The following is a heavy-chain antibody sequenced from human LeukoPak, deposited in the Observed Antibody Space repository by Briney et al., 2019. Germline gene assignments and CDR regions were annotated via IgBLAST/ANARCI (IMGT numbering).Heavy chain of an antibody. CDR2: IKQDGSEK. Sequence: GGSLRLSCAASGFPFTSHWMTWVRQAPGRALEWVARIKQDGSEKYYVGSVKGRFTISRDNAKNSLYLQMNSLRVEDTALYYCATDRGSGWFDPWGQGTLVTVSS. D-gene: IGHD3-10*01. CDR3: ATDRGSGWFDP. V-gene: IGHV3-7*01. CDR1: GFPFTSHW. J-gene: IGHJ5*02.